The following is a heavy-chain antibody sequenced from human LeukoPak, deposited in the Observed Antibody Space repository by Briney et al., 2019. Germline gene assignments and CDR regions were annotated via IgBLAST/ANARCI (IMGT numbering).Heavy chain of an antibody. V-gene: IGHV4-4*02. J-gene: IGHJ6*03. CDR2: IYYSGST. CDR1: GGSISSSNW. D-gene: IGHD1-7*01. Sequence: SGTLSLTCAVSGGSISSSNWWSWVRQPPGKGLEWIGYIYYSGSTNYNPSLKSRVTISVDTSKNQFSLKLSSVTAADTAVYYCARARTGTPYYYMDVWGKGTTVTVSS. CDR3: ARARTGTPYYYMDV.